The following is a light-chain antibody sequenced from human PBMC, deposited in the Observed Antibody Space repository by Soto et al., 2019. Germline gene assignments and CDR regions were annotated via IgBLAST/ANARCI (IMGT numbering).Light chain of an antibody. CDR3: ASYRTINTYV. V-gene: IGLV2-14*01. CDR2: EVT. J-gene: IGLJ1*01. Sequence: QSLLTHPASLSGSPGQSITVSCTGTSDDIGRYNHVSWYQQHPGKAPKLMISEVTNRPSGVSNRFSGSKSGNTASLTISRLQAEDEADYYCASYRTINTYVFGTGTKVTVL. CDR1: SDDIGRYNH.